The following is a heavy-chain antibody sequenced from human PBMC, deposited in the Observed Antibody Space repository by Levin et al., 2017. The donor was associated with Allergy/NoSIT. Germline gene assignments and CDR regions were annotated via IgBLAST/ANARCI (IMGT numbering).Heavy chain of an antibody. CDR1: GGSISSYY. CDR3: ATHDYGDLDRDSDAFDI. V-gene: IGHV4-59*01. CDR2: IYYSGST. D-gene: IGHD4-17*01. Sequence: SQTLSLTCTVSGGSISSYYWSWIRQPPGKGLEWIGYIYYSGSTNYNPSLKSRVTISVDTSKNQFSLKLSSVTAADTAVYYCATHDYGDLDRDSDAFDIWGQGTMVTVSS. J-gene: IGHJ3*02.